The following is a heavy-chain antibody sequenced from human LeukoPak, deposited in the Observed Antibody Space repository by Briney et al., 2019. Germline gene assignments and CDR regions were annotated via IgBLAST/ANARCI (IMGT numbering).Heavy chain of an antibody. CDR1: GFIVRRNY. D-gene: IGHD5/OR15-5a*01. J-gene: IGHJ3*02. Sequence: GEPLRLLRAPSGFIVRRNYMIWLGQAPAKGLAGVSGNYSGGNTYYADSVQGRSTISRDNPKDTPYLQNTGLRAEDTPVYYCARMSRDAFEIWGQGTMVTVSS. CDR2: NYSGGNT. V-gene: IGHV3-53*01. CDR3: ARMSRDAFEI.